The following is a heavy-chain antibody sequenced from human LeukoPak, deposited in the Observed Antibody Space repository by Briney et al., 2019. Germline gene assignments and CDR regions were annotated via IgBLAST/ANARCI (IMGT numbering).Heavy chain of an antibody. D-gene: IGHD3-3*01. CDR1: GFTVNY. Sequence: GGSLRLSCAASGFTVNYVTWVRQAPGKGLEWVSVIYNGGTIYYADSVKGRFTISRDNSENTLYLQMNSLRAEDTAVYYCARGTSEALRSLDYWGQGTLVTVSS. CDR3: ARGTSEALRSLDY. J-gene: IGHJ4*02. CDR2: IYNGGTI. V-gene: IGHV3-66*01.